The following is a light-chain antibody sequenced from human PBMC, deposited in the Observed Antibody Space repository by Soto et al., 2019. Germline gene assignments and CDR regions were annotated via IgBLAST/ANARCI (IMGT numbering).Light chain of an antibody. CDR2: RAS. V-gene: IGKV1-12*01. CDR3: QQTTTFPLT. J-gene: IGKJ4*01. CDR1: QGITSW. Sequence: DIPMTQSPSSVSESVGDRVTITCRASQGITSWLAWYQQKPGKAHKLLIYRASNLQSGVPSRFSGSGSGPDFTLTISGLQPADFAAYHCQQTTTFPLTFGGGTKVEIK.